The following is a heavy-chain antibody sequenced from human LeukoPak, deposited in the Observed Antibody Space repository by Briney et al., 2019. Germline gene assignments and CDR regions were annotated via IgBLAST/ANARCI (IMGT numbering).Heavy chain of an antibody. CDR3: ARDAMNLWFGAWRDYYYYMDV. V-gene: IGHV1-18*01. J-gene: IGHJ6*03. CDR1: GYTFTSYG. D-gene: IGHD3-10*01. Sequence: ASVKVSCKASGYTFTSYGISWVRQAPGQGLGWMGWISAYNGNTNYAQKLQGRVTMTTDTSTSTAYMELRSLRSDDTAVYYSARDAMNLWFGAWRDYYYYMDVWGKGTTVTVSS. CDR2: ISAYNGNT.